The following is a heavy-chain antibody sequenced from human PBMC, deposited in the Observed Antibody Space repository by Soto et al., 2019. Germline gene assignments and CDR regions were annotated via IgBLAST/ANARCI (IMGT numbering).Heavy chain of an antibody. Sequence: SETLSLTCAVSGGSISSGGYSWRWIRQPPGKGLEWIGYMYHSGSTYYNPSLKSRVTISIDRSKNQFSLKLSSVTAADKAVYYCARVPDYWGQGILVTVS. D-gene: IGHD2-2*01. CDR2: MYHSGST. CDR3: ARVPDY. V-gene: IGHV4-30-2*01. J-gene: IGHJ4*02. CDR1: GGSISSGGYS.